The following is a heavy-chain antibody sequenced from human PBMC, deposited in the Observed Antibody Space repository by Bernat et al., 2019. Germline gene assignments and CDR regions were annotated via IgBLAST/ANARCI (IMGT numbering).Heavy chain of an antibody. Sequence: EVQLVESGGGLVKPGGSLRLSCAASGFTFSSYSMNWVRQAPGKGLEWVSSISSSSSYIYYADSVKGRFTISRDNAKNSLYLQMNGLRAEDTAVYYVARSYCSGGSCYSRLFDYWGQGTLVTVSS. D-gene: IGHD2-15*01. CDR1: GFTFSSYS. CDR3: ARSYCSGGSCYSRLFDY. J-gene: IGHJ4*02. CDR2: ISSSSSYI. V-gene: IGHV3-21*01.